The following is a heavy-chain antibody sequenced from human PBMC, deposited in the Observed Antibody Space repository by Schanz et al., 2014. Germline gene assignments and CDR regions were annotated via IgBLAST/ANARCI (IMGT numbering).Heavy chain of an antibody. V-gene: IGHV1-69*04. CDR3: ARGYGDSPTDF. CDR2: IIPILGIA. Sequence: QVQLVQPGPEVKKPGASVTVSCKASGYDFHIYAYSWVRQAPGQGLEWMGRIIPILGIANYAQKFQGRVTITADRSTSTAYMELSSLRSEDTAVYYCARGYGDSPTDFWGQGTLVTVSS. D-gene: IGHD4-17*01. J-gene: IGHJ4*02. CDR1: GYDFHIYA.